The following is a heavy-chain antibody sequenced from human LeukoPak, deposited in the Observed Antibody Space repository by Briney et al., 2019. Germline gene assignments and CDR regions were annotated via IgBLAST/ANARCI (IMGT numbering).Heavy chain of an antibody. CDR1: GGSVSSSSYY. Sequence: PSETLSLTCTVSGGSVSSSSYYWGWIRQAPGKGLECIGTIYYAGDTYYNPSLKSRVTISVDTSKNQFSLKLRSVTAADTAVYFCATLDSGRYSEFDNWGQGTLVIVSS. V-gene: IGHV4-39*01. D-gene: IGHD1-26*01. J-gene: IGHJ4*02. CDR2: IYYAGDT. CDR3: ATLDSGRYSEFDN.